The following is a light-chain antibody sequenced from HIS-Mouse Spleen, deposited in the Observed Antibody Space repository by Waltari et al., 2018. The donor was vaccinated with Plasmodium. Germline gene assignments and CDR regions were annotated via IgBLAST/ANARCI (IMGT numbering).Light chain of an antibody. Sequence: QSALTQPPSASGSPGQSVTISCTGTSSDVGGYNYVSWYQQHPRKAPKLMIYEVSKRASGVPDRCSGSKAGNTASLTVSGLQAEDEADYYCSSYAGSNNLVFGGGTKLTVL. CDR2: EVS. J-gene: IGLJ2*01. V-gene: IGLV2-8*01. CDR3: SSYAGSNNLV. CDR1: SSDVGGYNY.